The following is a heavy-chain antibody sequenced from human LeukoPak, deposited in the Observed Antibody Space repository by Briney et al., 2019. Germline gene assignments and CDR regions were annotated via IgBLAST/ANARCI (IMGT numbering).Heavy chain of an antibody. CDR1: GFSFSSFK. J-gene: IGHJ4*02. CDR3: AREGLGYGDFDY. D-gene: IGHD5-18*01. Sequence: GGSLRLSCAASGFSFSSFKMTWVRQAPRKGLEWVSYISNRNKDTNYAYSVKCRFTISRDNAKNSLYLQMNSLRAEDTAVYYCAREGLGYGDFDYWGQGTLVTVSS. V-gene: IGHV3-48*03. CDR2: ISNRNKDT.